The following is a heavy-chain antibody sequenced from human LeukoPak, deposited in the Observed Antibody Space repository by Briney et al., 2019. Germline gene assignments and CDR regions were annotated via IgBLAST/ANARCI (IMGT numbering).Heavy chain of an antibody. CDR2: ISSSGRTI. CDR1: GFTFSDYY. D-gene: IGHD6-13*01. Sequence: GGSLRLSCAASGFTFSDYYRSWIRQAPGKGLEWVSYISSSGRTIYYADSVKGRFTISRDNAKNSLYLQMNSLRAEDTAVYYCASMGQQLVGESYYYYYYMDVWGKGTTVTVSS. CDR3: ASMGQQLVGESYYYYYYMDV. V-gene: IGHV3-11*04. J-gene: IGHJ6*03.